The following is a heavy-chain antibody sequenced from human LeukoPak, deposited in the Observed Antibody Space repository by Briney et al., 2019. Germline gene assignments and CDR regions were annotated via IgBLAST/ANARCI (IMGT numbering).Heavy chain of an antibody. CDR3: ARNGYCSSTSCYTHYYYMDV. Sequence: GGSLRLSCAASGFTFSSYWMSWVRQAPGKGLEWVANIKQDGSEKYYVDSVKGRFTISRDNAKNSLYLQMNSLRAEDTAVYYSARNGYCSSTSCYTHYYYMDVWGKGTTVTVSS. CDR2: IKQDGSEK. CDR1: GFTFSSYW. D-gene: IGHD2-2*02. J-gene: IGHJ6*03. V-gene: IGHV3-7*01.